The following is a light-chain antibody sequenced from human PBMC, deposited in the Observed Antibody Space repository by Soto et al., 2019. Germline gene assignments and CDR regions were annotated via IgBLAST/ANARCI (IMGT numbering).Light chain of an antibody. V-gene: IGLV2-11*01. J-gene: IGLJ1*01. CDR3: CSYAGSFIFV. Sequence: QSVLAQPRSVSGSPGQSVTISCTGTSSDIGNYNYVSWYQQYPGKAPKLIIYDVSKRPSGIPDRFFGSKFGNTASLTISGLQAEDEADYYCCSYAGSFIFVFGTGTKGTVL. CDR1: SSDIGNYNY. CDR2: DVS.